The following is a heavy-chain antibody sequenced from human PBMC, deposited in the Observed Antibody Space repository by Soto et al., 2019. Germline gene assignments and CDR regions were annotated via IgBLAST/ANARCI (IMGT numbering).Heavy chain of an antibody. V-gene: IGHV4-59*01. CDR1: GGSISSYY. CDR3: ARGPPMVVPAAHVYFQH. D-gene: IGHD2-2*01. J-gene: IGHJ1*01. CDR2: IYYSGST. Sequence: QVQLQESGPGLVKPSETLSLTCTVSGGSISSYYWSWIRQPPGKGLEWIGYIYYSGSTNYNPSLKSRVTISVDTSKNQFSLKLSSVTAAVTAVYYCARGPPMVVPAAHVYFQHWGQGTLVTVSS.